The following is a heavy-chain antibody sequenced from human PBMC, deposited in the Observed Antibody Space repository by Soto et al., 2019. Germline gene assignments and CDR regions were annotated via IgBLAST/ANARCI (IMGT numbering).Heavy chain of an antibody. D-gene: IGHD3-3*01. CDR3: AKEGGYDFWSGYYSGYYGMDV. Sequence: GGSLRLSCAASGFTFSSDSMNCVRQAPGKGLEGVSYISSSSSTIYYADSVKGRFTISRDNAKNSLYLQMNSLRDEDTAVYYCAKEGGYDFWSGYYSGYYGMDVWGQGTTVTVSS. V-gene: IGHV3-48*02. CDR1: GFTFSSDS. CDR2: ISSSSSTI. J-gene: IGHJ6*02.